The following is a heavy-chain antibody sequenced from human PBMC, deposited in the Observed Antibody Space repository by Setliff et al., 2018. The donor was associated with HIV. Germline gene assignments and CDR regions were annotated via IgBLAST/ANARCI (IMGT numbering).Heavy chain of an antibody. V-gene: IGHV1-2*02. D-gene: IGHD1-26*01. CDR1: GYTFSDYY. J-gene: IGHJ4*02. CDR2: INPNSGAT. CDR3: VRDRGGKDNVH. Sequence: WASVKVSCKASGYTFSDYYVHWMRQAPGEGLEWMGWINPNSGATNYAQKFQGRVTMTRDTSISTAYMDLNSLRSDDTALYYCVRDRGGKDNVHWGQGTLVTVSS.